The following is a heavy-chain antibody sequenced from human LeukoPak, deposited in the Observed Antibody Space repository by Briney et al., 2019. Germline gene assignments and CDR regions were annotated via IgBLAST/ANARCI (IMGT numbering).Heavy chain of an antibody. D-gene: IGHD3-22*01. CDR3: ARRAYDSSSIGS. V-gene: IGHV4-39*01. Sequence: SETLSLTCTVSGGSISSSDYYWDWIRQPPGKGLEWIGSISYSGSTYYNPSLKGRVTISVDTSKNQFSLKLSSVTAADTAFYYCARRAYDSSSIGSWGQGTLVTVSS. CDR1: GGSISSSDYY. J-gene: IGHJ5*01. CDR2: ISYSGST.